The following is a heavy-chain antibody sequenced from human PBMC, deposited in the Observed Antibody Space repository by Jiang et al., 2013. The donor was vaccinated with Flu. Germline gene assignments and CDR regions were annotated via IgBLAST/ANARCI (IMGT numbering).Heavy chain of an antibody. J-gene: IGHJ4*02. V-gene: IGHV5-51*01. D-gene: IGHD7-27*01. CDR2: IYPGDSDT. CDR3: ARQGTYLTGLDS. Sequence: KGSGYSFTSYSDRLGAPDAGKAGVGGIIYPGDSDTRYNPSFQGQVTFSADKSITTAYLHWSSLKASDTAMYYCARQGTYLTGLDSWAQGTLVTVSS. CDR1: GYSFTSYS.